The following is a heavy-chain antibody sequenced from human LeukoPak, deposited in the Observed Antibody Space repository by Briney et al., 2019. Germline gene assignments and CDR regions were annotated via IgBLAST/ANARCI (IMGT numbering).Heavy chain of an antibody. V-gene: IGHV3-23*01. CDR3: ANLYSTNY. J-gene: IGHJ4*02. CDR1: GFTFSSYA. CDR2: ISSSGGST. D-gene: IGHD6-13*01. Sequence: PVGSLRLSCAASGFTFSSYAMTWVRQAPGKGLEWVSGISSSGGSTYYADSVKGRFTISRDNSKNTLYLQMNSLRAEDTALYYCANLYSTNYWGQGTLVTVSS.